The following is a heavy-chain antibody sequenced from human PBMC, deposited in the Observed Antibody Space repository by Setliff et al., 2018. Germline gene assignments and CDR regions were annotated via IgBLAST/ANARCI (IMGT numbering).Heavy chain of an antibody. CDR2: INQDGSGK. J-gene: IGHJ4*02. CDR3: AKDKDVRVDYFDY. CDR1: GFSFNTYG. Sequence: PGGSLRLSCAASGFSFNTYGMHWVRQSPGRGLEWVANINQDGSGKFYVDSVKGRFTTSRDNSKNTLSLQMNSLRAEDTATYYCAKDKDVRVDYFDYWGPGTLVTVSS. D-gene: IGHD3-10*01. V-gene: IGHV3-7*03.